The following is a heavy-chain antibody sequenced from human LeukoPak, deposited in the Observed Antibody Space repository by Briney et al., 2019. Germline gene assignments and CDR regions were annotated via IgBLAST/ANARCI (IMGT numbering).Heavy chain of an antibody. D-gene: IGHD4-17*01. CDR3: AREKMGDYIKKYNWFDP. CDR1: GYTFTSYY. CDR2: INPSGGST. J-gene: IGHJ5*02. V-gene: IGHV1-46*01. Sequence: ASVKVSCKASGYTFTSYYMHWVRQAPGQGLEWMGIINPSGGSTSYAQKFQGRVTMTRDTSTSTVYMELSSLRSEDTAVYYCAREKMGDYIKKYNWFDPWGHGTLVTVSS.